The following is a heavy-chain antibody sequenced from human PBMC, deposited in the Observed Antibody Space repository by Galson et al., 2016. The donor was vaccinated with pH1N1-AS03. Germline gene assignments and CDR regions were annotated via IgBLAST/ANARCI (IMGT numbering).Heavy chain of an antibody. Sequence: SLRLSCAASEFTFSIYHMSWVRQAPGTGLEWVSYINSRSDIIHYADSVRGRFTISRDNARNSLYLQMHSLRDDDTAVYYCARDSGYGGTFDNWGQGALVTVSS. CDR3: ARDSGYGGTFDN. J-gene: IGHJ4*02. D-gene: IGHD5-12*01. CDR2: INSRSDII. CDR1: EFTFSIYH. V-gene: IGHV3-48*02.